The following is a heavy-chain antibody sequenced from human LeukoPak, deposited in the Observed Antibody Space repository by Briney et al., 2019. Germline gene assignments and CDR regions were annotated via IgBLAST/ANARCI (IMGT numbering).Heavy chain of an antibody. Sequence: SETLSLTCTASGGSISSYYWSWIRQPPGKGLEWIGYIYYSGSANYNPSLKSRVTISVDTSKNQFSLKLSSVTAADTAVYYCARVGYSYGLDYWGQGTLVTVSS. CDR2: IYYSGSA. CDR3: ARVGYSYGLDY. J-gene: IGHJ4*02. V-gene: IGHV4-59*01. CDR1: GGSISSYY. D-gene: IGHD5-18*01.